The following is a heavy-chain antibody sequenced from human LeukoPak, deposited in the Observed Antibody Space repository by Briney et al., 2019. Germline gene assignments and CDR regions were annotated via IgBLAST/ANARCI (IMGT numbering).Heavy chain of an antibody. J-gene: IGHJ4*02. CDR1: GFTFSSYW. D-gene: IGHD2-2*01. Sequence: GGSLRLSCAASGFTFSSYWMHWVRQAPGKGLVWVSRITNDGSITNYADSVKGRFTISRDNAKNTLYLQMNSLRAEDTAVYYCASFCSGSSCALDFWGQGTLVTVSS. CDR3: ASFCSGSSCALDF. V-gene: IGHV3-74*01. CDR2: ITNDGSIT.